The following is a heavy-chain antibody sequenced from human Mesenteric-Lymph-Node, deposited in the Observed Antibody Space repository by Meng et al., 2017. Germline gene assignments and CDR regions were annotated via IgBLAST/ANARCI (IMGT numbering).Heavy chain of an antibody. J-gene: IGHJ4*02. CDR1: GGSFSGYY. V-gene: IGHV4-34*01. D-gene: IGHD2-15*01. Sequence: SETLSLTCAVYGGSFSGYYWSWFRQPPGKGLEWIGQVSDSGNTRYNPSLKSRVTISADTPKNQFSLNVDSVTAADTAVYYCARARPATAFDYWGQGTLVTVSS. CDR2: VSDSGNT. CDR3: ARARPATAFDY.